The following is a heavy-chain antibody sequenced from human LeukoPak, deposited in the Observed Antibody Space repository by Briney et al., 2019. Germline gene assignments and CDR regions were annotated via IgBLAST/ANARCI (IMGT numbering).Heavy chain of an antibody. CDR1: GFTFSDYY. J-gene: IGHJ4*02. CDR2: ISSSSSYT. D-gene: IGHD2-15*01. Sequence: GGSLRLSCAASGFTFSDYYMSWIRQAPGKGLEWVSYISSSSSYTNYADSVKGRFTISRDNAKNSLYLQMNSLRAEDTAVYYCARYLEEYCSGGSCYSEFSDYWGQGTLVTVSS. CDR3: ARYLEEYCSGGSCYSEFSDY. V-gene: IGHV3-11*06.